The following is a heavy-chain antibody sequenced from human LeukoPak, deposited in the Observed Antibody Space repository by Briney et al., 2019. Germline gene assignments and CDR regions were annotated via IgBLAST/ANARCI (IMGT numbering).Heavy chain of an antibody. D-gene: IGHD5-18*01. CDR1: GGSISSYY. J-gene: IGHJ4*02. CDR2: IYHSGST. Sequence: ASETLSLTCTVSGGSISSYYWSWIRQPPGKGLEWIGYIYHSGSTYYNPSLKSRVTISVDRSKNQFSLKLSSVTAADTAVYYCARFTARGYFDYWGQGTLVTVSS. CDR3: ARFTARGYFDY. V-gene: IGHV4-59*12.